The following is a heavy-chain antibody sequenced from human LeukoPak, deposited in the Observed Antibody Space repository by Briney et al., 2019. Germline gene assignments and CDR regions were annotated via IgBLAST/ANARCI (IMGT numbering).Heavy chain of an antibody. CDR2: INTKSGGQTT. J-gene: IGHJ4*02. V-gene: IGHV3-15*01. Sequence: GGSLRLSCAASGFSFRNEWMRWVRQAPGKGLEWVGRINTKSGGQTTDYAAPVKGRFTISRDDSENTLYLQMSSLKTEDTGVYYCTVGHYSSLWGQGTLVTVSS. D-gene: IGHD6-13*01. CDR1: GFSFRNEW. CDR3: TVGHYSSL.